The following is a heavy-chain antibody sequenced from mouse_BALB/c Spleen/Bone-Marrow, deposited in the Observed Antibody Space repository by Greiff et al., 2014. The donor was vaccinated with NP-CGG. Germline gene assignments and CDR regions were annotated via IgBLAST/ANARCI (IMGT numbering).Heavy chain of an antibody. D-gene: IGHD1-1*01. V-gene: IGHV5-9-3*01. CDR1: GFTFSSYA. J-gene: IGHJ2*01. CDR2: IGSGDSST. CDR3: ARSGSSYYY. Sequence: VQLKQSGGGLVKPGGSLKLSCAASGFTFSSYAMSWVRQTPEKRLGWVATIGSGDSSTYYPDSVKGRFTISRDYAKNTLYLQMSSLRSEDTAMYYCARSGSSYYYWGQGTTLTVSS.